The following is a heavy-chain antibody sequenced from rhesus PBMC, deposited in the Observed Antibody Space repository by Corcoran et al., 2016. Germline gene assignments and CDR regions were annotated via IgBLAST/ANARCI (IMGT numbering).Heavy chain of an antibody. Sequence: QVQLQESGPGLGKPSETLSLTCAVSGGSFSGYYCGWTRQPPGKGPEWLGYIGGSSASTNYNPSLKSRVTISKDTSKNQFSLELSSVTAADTAVYYCARDHSSWSKGFGLDSWGQGVVVTVSS. D-gene: IGHD6-13*01. CDR3: ARDHSSWSKGFGLDS. CDR1: GGSFSGYY. J-gene: IGHJ6*01. CDR2: IGGSSAST. V-gene: IGHV4-165*01.